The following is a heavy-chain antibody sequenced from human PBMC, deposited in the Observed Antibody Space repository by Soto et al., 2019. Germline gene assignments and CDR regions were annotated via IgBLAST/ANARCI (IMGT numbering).Heavy chain of an antibody. CDR3: ARADDGPRFDY. J-gene: IGHJ4*02. V-gene: IGHV4-30-4*01. CDR2: IYYSGST. Sequence: SETLSLTCTVSGGSISSGNYYWSWIRQPPGKGLEWIGYIYYSGSTYYNPSLKSRVTISVDTSKNQFSLKLSSVTAADTAVYYCARADDGPRFDYWGQGTLVTVSS. CDR1: GGSISSGNYY.